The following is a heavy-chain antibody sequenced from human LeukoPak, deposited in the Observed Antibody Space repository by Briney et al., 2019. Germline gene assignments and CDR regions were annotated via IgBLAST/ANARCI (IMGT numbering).Heavy chain of an antibody. CDR3: ARVAYGEYAYYMGV. CDR2: ITSSSSTI. D-gene: IGHD4-17*01. V-gene: IGHV3-48*01. J-gene: IGHJ6*03. CDR1: GFTFSSYS. Sequence: GGSLRLSCAASGFTFSSYSMNWVRQTPGKGLEWVSYITSSSSTIYYADSVKARFTISRDNAKNSLYLQMNSLRVEDAAVYYCARVAYGEYAYYMGVWGKGTTVTVSS.